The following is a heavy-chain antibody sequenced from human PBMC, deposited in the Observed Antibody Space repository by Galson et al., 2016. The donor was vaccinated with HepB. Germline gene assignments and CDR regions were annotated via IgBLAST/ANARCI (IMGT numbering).Heavy chain of an antibody. V-gene: IGHV3-48*01. CDR2: ISSSGDAV. D-gene: IGHD3-16*01. CDR3: ARDLGVHAGNY. J-gene: IGHJ4*02. CDR1: GFTFSDYG. Sequence: SLRLSCAASGFTFSDYGMHWVRQAPGKGLEWLSYISSSGDAVYYADSVRGRFTISRGNAKNSLFLQMNSLRVEDTAVYYCARDLGVHAGNYWGQGTLVSVSS.